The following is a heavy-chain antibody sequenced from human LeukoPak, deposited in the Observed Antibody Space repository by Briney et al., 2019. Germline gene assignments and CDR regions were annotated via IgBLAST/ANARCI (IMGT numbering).Heavy chain of an antibody. CDR3: ARDEDWESTTFDY. D-gene: IGHD3-9*01. CDR2: IYSSGTT. CDR1: GGSISSLY. J-gene: IGHJ4*02. V-gene: IGHV4-59*11. Sequence: PSETLSLTCLVSGGSISSLYWNWVRQPPGKGLEWIGYIYSSGTTKYNPSLKSRVTISVDTSKSQFSLKLTSVTAADTAVYYCARDEDWESTTFDYWGQGTLVTVAS.